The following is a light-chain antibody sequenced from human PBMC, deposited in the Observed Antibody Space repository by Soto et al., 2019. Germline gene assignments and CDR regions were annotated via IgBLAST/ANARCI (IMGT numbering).Light chain of an antibody. Sequence: QSALTQPPSASGSPGQSVTISCTETRSDVGGYNYVSWYQQHPGKAPKLMIYEVSKRPSGVPDRFSGSKSGNTASLTVSGLQAEDEADYYCSSYAGSNLWVFGGGTKLTVL. CDR1: RSDVGGYNY. V-gene: IGLV2-8*01. CDR2: EVS. CDR3: SSYAGSNLWV. J-gene: IGLJ3*02.